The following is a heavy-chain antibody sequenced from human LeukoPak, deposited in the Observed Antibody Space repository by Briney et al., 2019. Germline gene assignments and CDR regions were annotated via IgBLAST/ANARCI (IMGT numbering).Heavy chain of an antibody. CDR3: ARDSIVLMVYAMPNWFDP. CDR1: GYTFTSYG. D-gene: IGHD2-8*01. CDR2: ISAYNGNT. J-gene: IGHJ5*02. Sequence: ASVKVSCKASGYTFTSYGISWVRQAPGQGLEWMGWISAYNGNTNYAQKLQGRVTMTTDTSTSTAYMELRSLRSDDTAVYYCARDSIVLMVYAMPNWFDPWGQGTLVTVSS. V-gene: IGHV1-18*01.